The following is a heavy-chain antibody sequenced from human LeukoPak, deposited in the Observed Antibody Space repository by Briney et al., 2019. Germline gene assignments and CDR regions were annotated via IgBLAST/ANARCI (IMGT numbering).Heavy chain of an antibody. CDR3: ASERGSNWFDP. V-gene: IGHV4-30-4*01. CDR2: IYYSGST. D-gene: IGHD3-10*01. CDR1: GGSISSGDYY. Sequence: SETLSLTCTVSGGSISSGDYYWSWIRQPPGKGLERIGYIYYSGSTYYNPSLKSRVTISVDTSKNQFSLKLSSVTAADTAVYYCASERGSNWFDPWGQGTLVTVSS. J-gene: IGHJ5*02.